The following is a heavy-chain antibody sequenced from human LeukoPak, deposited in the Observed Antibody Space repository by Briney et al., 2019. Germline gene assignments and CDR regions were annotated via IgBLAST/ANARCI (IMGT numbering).Heavy chain of an antibody. CDR3: ARASGSYYGTHYFDY. CDR2: IIPIFGTA. CDR1: GGTFSSYA. V-gene: IGHV1-69*05. D-gene: IGHD1-26*01. J-gene: IGHJ4*02. Sequence: SSVKVSCKASGGTFSSYAISWVRQAPGQGLEWMGRIIPIFGTANYAQKFQGRVTITTDESTSTAYMELSSLRSEDTAVYYCARASGSYYGTHYFDYWGQGTLVTVSS.